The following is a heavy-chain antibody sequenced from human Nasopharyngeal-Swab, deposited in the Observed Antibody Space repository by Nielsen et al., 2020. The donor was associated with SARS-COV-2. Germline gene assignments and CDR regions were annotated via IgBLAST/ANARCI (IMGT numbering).Heavy chain of an antibody. CDR2: VHHIGRA. CDR1: GGTFSGFF. Sequence: SETLSLTCDVNGGTFSGFFWSWVRLPPGKGREWIGAVHHIGRADYNPSLKSRVTISVDTSKNQLSLKLTSVTAADTAVYYCARDIFGVVSYFDYGLDVWGQVTTVTVSS. V-gene: IGHV4-34*01. J-gene: IGHJ6*02. CDR3: ARDIFGVVSYFDYGLDV. D-gene: IGHD3-3*01.